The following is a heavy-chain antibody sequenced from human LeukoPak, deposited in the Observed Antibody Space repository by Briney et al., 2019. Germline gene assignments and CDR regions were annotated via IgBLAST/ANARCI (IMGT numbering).Heavy chain of an antibody. J-gene: IGHJ4*02. CDR2: ISDSGGRT. Sequence: GGSLRLFCAASAFTFNTNPMVWVRQAPGKGLEWVSLISDSGGRTYYADSVKGRFTISRDNSKNTLFLQMSSLRVEDTAIYYCAKERQTTTAFDSWGQGTLVTVSS. D-gene: IGHD1/OR15-1a*01. CDR1: AFTFNTNP. V-gene: IGHV3-23*01. CDR3: AKERQTTTAFDS.